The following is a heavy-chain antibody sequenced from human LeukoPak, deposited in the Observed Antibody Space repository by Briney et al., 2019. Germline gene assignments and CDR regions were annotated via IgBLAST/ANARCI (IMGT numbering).Heavy chain of an antibody. D-gene: IGHD1-26*01. CDR3: ARTFNSGSYYMSFDY. Sequence: ASVKVSCKASGYTFSTNGISWVRQAPGQGLEWMGWISAYNGNTNYAQKLQGRVTMTTDTSTSTAHLELRRLSSDDTAVYYCARTFNSGSYYMSFDYWGQGTLVTVSS. V-gene: IGHV1-18*01. CDR2: ISAYNGNT. CDR1: GYTFSTNG. J-gene: IGHJ4*02.